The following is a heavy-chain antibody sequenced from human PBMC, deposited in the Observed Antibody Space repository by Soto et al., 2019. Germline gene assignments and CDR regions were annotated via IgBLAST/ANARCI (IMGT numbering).Heavy chain of an antibody. J-gene: IGHJ6*02. Sequence: QMQLVQSGPEVKKPGTSVKVSCKTSGFTFRSSAVQWVRQARGQRLEWIGWLVVGTGNTNYAQKFQQRVTISSDRSTNTVSMGLSSLTSDDTAVYYCATGAYCSGGSCSDYYYYYYGMDLWGQGTTVTVSS. CDR1: GFTFRSSA. CDR2: LVVGTGNT. CDR3: ATGAYCSGGSCSDYYYYYYGMDL. D-gene: IGHD2-15*01. V-gene: IGHV1-58*01.